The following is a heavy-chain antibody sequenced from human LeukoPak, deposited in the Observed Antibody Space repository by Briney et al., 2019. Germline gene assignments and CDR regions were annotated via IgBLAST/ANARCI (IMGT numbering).Heavy chain of an antibody. CDR3: ARDGDYLDY. CDR1: GFTFSSYS. V-gene: IGHV3-7*01. J-gene: IGHJ4*02. CDR2: IKQDGSEK. Sequence: GGSLRLSCAASGFTFSSYSMNWVRQAPGKGLEWVANIKQDGSEKYYVDSVKGRFTISRDNAKNSLYLQMNSLRAEDTAVYYCARDGDYLDYWGQGTLVTVSS. D-gene: IGHD2-21*01.